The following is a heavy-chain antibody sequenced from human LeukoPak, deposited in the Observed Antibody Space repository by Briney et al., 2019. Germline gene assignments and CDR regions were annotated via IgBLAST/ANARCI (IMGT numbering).Heavy chain of an antibody. V-gene: IGHV4-34*01. CDR3: ARRYQPARFDP. Sequence: SETLSPTCAVYGGSFSGYYWSWIRQPPGKGLEWIGEINHIGSTTYNPCLKSGVTISVDTSKNQFSLKRSSVTAADAAVYYCARRYQPARFDPWGQGTLVTVSS. CDR1: GGSFSGYY. CDR2: INHIGST. J-gene: IGHJ5*02. D-gene: IGHD1-14*01.